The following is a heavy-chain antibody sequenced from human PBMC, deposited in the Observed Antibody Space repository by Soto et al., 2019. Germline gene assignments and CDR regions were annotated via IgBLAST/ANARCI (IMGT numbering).Heavy chain of an antibody. Sequence: QVQLLESGGGVVQPGRSLRLSCAASGFTFISYGMHWVRQAPGKGLERGAVISYDGSNKYYADSVKGRFTISRGNSKKTMYMQMNRLRAEDMDVYYCAKDVTFRKRYYYGMAVWGQGTTVTVSS. CDR2: ISYDGSNK. CDR3: AKDVTFRKRYYYGMAV. J-gene: IGHJ6*02. V-gene: IGHV3-30*18. D-gene: IGHD4-4*01. CDR1: GFTFISYG.